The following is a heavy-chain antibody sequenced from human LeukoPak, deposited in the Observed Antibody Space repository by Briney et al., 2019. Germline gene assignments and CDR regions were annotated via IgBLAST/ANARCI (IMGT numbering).Heavy chain of an antibody. CDR1: GGSISSYY. CDR3: ARPYDSSGYPGAFDI. D-gene: IGHD3-22*01. V-gene: IGHV4-59*08. Sequence: PSETLSLTCTLSGGSISSYYWSWIRQPPGKGLEWIGYIYYSGSTNYNPSLQRRVTISVDTSKNQFSLRLSSVTAADTAVYYCARPYDSSGYPGAFDIWGQGTMVTVSS. CDR2: IYYSGST. J-gene: IGHJ3*02.